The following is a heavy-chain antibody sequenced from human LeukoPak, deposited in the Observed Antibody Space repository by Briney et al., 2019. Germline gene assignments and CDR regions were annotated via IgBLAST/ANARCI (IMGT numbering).Heavy chain of an antibody. D-gene: IGHD5-18*01. CDR2: IYSSGST. J-gene: IGHJ4*02. CDR3: ARGGKKTAMVTS. V-gene: IGHV4-31*03. CDR1: GGSISSGGYF. Sequence: SETLSLTCTVSGGSISSGGYFWNWIRQLPGKGLEWVGYIYSSGSTYNPSLKSRVIISLDTSKNQFSLKLNSVTAADTAVYYCARGGKKTAMVTSWGQGTLVTVSS.